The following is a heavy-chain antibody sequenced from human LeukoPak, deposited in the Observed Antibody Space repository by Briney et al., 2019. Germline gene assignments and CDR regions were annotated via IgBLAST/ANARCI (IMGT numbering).Heavy chain of an antibody. Sequence: SVKVSCKASGGTFSSYAISWVRQAPGPGLGRMGGIIPIFGTANYAQKFQGRVTITTDESTSTAYMELSSLRSEDTAVYYCARGIRVGATIGWFDPWGQGTLVTVSS. D-gene: IGHD1-26*01. V-gene: IGHV1-69*05. CDR3: ARGIRVGATIGWFDP. CDR2: IIPIFGTA. J-gene: IGHJ5*02. CDR1: GGTFSSYA.